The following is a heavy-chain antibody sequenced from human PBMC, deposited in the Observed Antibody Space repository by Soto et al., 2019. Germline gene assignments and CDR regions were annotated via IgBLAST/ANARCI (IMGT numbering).Heavy chain of an antibody. Sequence: GGSLRLSCAASGFTFSSYAMSWVRQAPGKGLEWVSAISGSGGSTYYADSVKGRFTISRDNSKNTLYLQMNSLRAEDTAVYYCAKYSSWYNYYYGMDLWGQGTTVTVSS. CDR3: AKYSSWYNYYYGMDL. D-gene: IGHD6-13*01. J-gene: IGHJ6*02. V-gene: IGHV3-23*01. CDR1: GFTFSSYA. CDR2: ISGSGGST.